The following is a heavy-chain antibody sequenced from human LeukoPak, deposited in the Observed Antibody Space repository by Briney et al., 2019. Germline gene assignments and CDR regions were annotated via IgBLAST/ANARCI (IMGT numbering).Heavy chain of an antibody. CDR3: ARQGGGSNWFDP. J-gene: IGHJ5*02. Sequence: GESLKISCKGSGYKFTNYWIAWVRQMPGQGLEWLGIIYPRDSDTRYSPSFQGQVTISVDTSIDTAYLQWSSVRASDTAMYYCARQGGGSNWFDPWGQGTLVTVSS. D-gene: IGHD4-23*01. CDR2: IYPRDSDT. V-gene: IGHV5-51*01. CDR1: GYKFTNYW.